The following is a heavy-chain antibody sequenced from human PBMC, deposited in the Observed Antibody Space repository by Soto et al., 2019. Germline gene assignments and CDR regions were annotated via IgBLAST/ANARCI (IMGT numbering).Heavy chain of an antibody. CDR1: KFSFNNYW. J-gene: IGHJ3*02. D-gene: IGHD1-26*01. CDR3: VRDHYYAFDI. CDR2: FGITGKTG. V-gene: IGHV3-48*02. Sequence: EEELVESGGGLVKPGGSLRLSCAASKFSFNNYWMHWVRQVPGKGPVWVSWFGITGKTGDYADSVKGRFTISRDNARNSVYLQMNSLRDEDTAVYYCVRDHYYAFDIWGQGTMVTVS.